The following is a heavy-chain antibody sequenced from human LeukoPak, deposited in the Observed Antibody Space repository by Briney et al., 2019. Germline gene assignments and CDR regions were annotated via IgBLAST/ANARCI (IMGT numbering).Heavy chain of an antibody. CDR3: ARGSDGGWFDP. Sequence: GGSLRLSCAASGFTFSRYGMHWVRQAPGKGLEWVAVIWYDGSNRYYGDSVKGRFTISRDNSKNTLYLQTNSLRAEDTAVYYCARGSDGGWFDPWGQGTLVTVSS. V-gene: IGHV3-33*01. CDR1: GFTFSRYG. CDR2: IWYDGSNR. D-gene: IGHD3-10*01. J-gene: IGHJ5*02.